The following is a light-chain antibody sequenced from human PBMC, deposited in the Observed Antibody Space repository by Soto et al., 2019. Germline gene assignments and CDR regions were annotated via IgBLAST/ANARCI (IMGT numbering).Light chain of an antibody. CDR2: RDS. Sequence: EIQMTQSPSALSASVRDRVTITCRASKSFSTWVAWYQQKTVKAPKLLIYRDSTLERGVPSRFSGSRSGGEFTLTINSLQPDDSATYYCQQYLTFGQVPKVAIK. J-gene: IGKJ1*01. CDR1: KSFSTW. V-gene: IGKV1-5*01. CDR3: QQYLT.